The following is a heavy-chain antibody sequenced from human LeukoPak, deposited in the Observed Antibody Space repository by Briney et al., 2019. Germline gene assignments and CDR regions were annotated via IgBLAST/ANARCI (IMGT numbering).Heavy chain of an antibody. CDR1: GGSISSYY. V-gene: IGHV4-4*07. CDR3: ARAPIVVVPAAIPD. D-gene: IGHD2-2*01. CDR2: IYTSGST. J-gene: IGHJ4*02. Sequence: PSETLSLTCTVSGGSISSYYWSWIRQPAGKGLEWIGRIYTSGSTNYNPSLKSRVTMSVDTSKNQFSLKLNSVTAADTAVYYCARAPIVVVPAAIPDWGQGALVTVSS.